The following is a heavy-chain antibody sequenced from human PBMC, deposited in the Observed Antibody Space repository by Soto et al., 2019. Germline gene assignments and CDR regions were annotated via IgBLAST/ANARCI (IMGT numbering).Heavy chain of an antibody. CDR2: IYYSGST. CDR3: AGVGPEFRMDYFDY. J-gene: IGHJ4*02. D-gene: IGHD3-10*01. V-gene: IGHV4-59*01. Sequence: SETLSLTCTVSGASISSYYWSWIRQPPGKGLEWIGYIYYSGSTNYNPSLKSRVTISVDTSKNQFSLKLSSVTAADTAVYYCAGVGPEFRMDYFDYWGQGTLVTVSS. CDR1: GASISSYY.